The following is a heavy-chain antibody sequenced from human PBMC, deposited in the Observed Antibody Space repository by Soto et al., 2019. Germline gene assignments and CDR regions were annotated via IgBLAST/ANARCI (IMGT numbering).Heavy chain of an antibody. J-gene: IGHJ4*02. Sequence: QVQLVQSGAEVKKPGSSVKVSCKASGGTFSSYPISWVRQAPGQGLEWMGGTNGNLGTGNYAQKFRGRITITTDISTITAYMELSSLTSEDTAVYYCARRDSHGYFRYFDNWGQGTLVTVSS. CDR2: TNGNLGTG. D-gene: IGHD4-17*01. CDR3: ARRDSHGYFRYFDN. V-gene: IGHV1-69*06. CDR1: GGTFSSYP.